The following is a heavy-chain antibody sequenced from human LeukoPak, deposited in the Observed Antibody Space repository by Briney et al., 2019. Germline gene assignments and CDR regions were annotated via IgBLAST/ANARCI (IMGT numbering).Heavy chain of an antibody. V-gene: IGHV3-74*01. CDR3: ARESTVAGTIFDF. Sequence: GGSLRLSCAASGFTFSSYWMHWVRQVPGKGLVWVSRINSDGSSTSYADSVKGRFTISRDNAKNTLYLQMDSLRAEDTAVYYCARESTVAGTIFDFWGQGTLVTVSP. CDR1: GFTFSSYW. D-gene: IGHD6-19*01. CDR2: INSDGSST. J-gene: IGHJ4*02.